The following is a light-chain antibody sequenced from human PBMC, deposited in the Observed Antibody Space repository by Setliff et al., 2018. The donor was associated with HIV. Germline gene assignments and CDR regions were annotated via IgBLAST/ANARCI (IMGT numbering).Light chain of an antibody. CDR3: QQSYSTPRT. CDR2: GGS. Sequence: DIQMTQSPSSLSASVGDSVTIACRASQSIGRFLNWYQQKPGKAPKLLIYGGSSLQGGVPSRFSGGTSGTNFTLTVTSLQAEDFATYYCQQSYSTPRTFGQGTKVDIK. V-gene: IGKV1-39*01. CDR1: QSIGRF. J-gene: IGKJ2*01.